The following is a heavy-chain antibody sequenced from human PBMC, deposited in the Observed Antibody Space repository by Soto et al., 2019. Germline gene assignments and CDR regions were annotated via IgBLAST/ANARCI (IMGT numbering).Heavy chain of an antibody. CDR3: ARETAMVYSYYYGMDV. Sequence: PGGSLRLSCAASGFTFSSYWMSWVRQAPGKGLEWVANIKQVGSEKYYVDSVKGRFTISRDNAKNSLYLQMNSLRAEDTAVYYCARETAMVYSYYYGMDVWGQGTTVTVSS. J-gene: IGHJ6*02. D-gene: IGHD5-18*01. V-gene: IGHV3-7*03. CDR1: GFTFSSYW. CDR2: IKQVGSEK.